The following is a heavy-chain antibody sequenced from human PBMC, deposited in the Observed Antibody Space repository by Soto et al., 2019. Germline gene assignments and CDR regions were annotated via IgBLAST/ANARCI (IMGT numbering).Heavy chain of an antibody. Sequence: PGGSLRLSCVASGFTFRSYGMHWVRQASGKGLEWVAVISFDGSNKYYADSVKGRFTISRDNSKNTLYLQMDSLRAEDTAVYYCAKNVVPLSPDLDFDYWGQGTLVTVSS. CDR2: ISFDGSNK. CDR3: AKNVVPLSPDLDFDY. CDR1: GFTFRSYG. D-gene: IGHD6-6*01. V-gene: IGHV3-30*18. J-gene: IGHJ4*02.